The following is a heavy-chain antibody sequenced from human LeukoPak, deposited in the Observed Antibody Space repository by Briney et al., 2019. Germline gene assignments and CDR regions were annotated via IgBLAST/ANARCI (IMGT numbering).Heavy chain of an antibody. CDR3: ARGIAAAGPSNLYFDY. D-gene: IGHD6-13*01. CDR1: GGSISSYY. J-gene: IGHJ4*02. Sequence: SETLSLTCTVSGGSISSYYWSWIRQPAGKGLEWIGRIYPGGSTNYNPSLKSRVTMSVDASQKQLSLKLSSVTAADTAVYYCARGIAAAGPSNLYFDYWGQGTLVTVSS. CDR2: IYPGGST. V-gene: IGHV4-4*07.